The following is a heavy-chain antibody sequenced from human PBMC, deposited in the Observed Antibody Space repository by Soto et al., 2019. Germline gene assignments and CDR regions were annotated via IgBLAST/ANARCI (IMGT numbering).Heavy chain of an antibody. Sequence: QVQLVESGGDLVKVGGSLRLSCAASGFTLSDYWRSWIRQAPEKGLEWVAYISTRSSIIYYADSVKGRFTISRDEAKRSLYLQMNSLRAEDTATYYCARLVEHGSGWNEHWGQGTLVTVSS. V-gene: IGHV3-11*01. J-gene: IGHJ4*02. CDR3: ARLVEHGSGWNEH. CDR1: GFTLSDYW. D-gene: IGHD6-19*01. CDR2: ISTRSSII.